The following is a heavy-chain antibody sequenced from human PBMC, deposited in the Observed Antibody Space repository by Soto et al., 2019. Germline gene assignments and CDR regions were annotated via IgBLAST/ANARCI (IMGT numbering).Heavy chain of an antibody. CDR1: GVSVNSGGNF. Sequence: QVQLQESGPGLVRPSETLSLTYTVSGVSVNSGGNFWSWIRQPPGKGLEWIGFVFNSGSPTYNPSLKSRVTILLDKPENQFSLRLSSVTPADTAVYYCARAAYQIALNDAFDIWGQGTTVIVSS. CDR3: ARAAYQIALNDAFDI. CDR2: VFNSGSP. V-gene: IGHV4-61*08. D-gene: IGHD2-2*01. J-gene: IGHJ3*02.